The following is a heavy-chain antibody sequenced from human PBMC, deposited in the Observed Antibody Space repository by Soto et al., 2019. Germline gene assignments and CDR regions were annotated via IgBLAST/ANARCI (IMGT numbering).Heavy chain of an antibody. J-gene: IGHJ3*02. CDR3: ARDVSTGSSSLELDAFDI. V-gene: IGHV3-7*05. D-gene: IGHD6-13*01. CDR1: GFTLSAYW. Sequence: EVQLEESGGDLVQPGGSLRLSCAASGFTLSAYWMTWVRQAPGKGLEWVANINRDGSKKSYLDSVRGRFTISRDNVANSLYLQMDSLRADDTALYYCARDVSTGSSSLELDAFDIWGQGTMVTVSS. CDR2: INRDGSKK.